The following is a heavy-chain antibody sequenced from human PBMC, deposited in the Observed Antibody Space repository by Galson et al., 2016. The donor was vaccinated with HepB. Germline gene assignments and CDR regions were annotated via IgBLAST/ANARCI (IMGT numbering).Heavy chain of an antibody. D-gene: IGHD6-19*01. CDR1: GFTFTNAW. CDR2: IKSKTDGGTT. CDR3: STDQDRWIAVAGRDY. V-gene: IGHV3-15*01. J-gene: IGHJ4*02. Sequence: SLRLSCAASGFTFTNAWMSWVRQAPGKGLEWVGRIKSKTDGGTTDYAAPVKGRFTITRDDSKNTLYVQMNSLKTEDTAGYYFSTDQDRWIAVAGRDYWGQGTLVTVSS.